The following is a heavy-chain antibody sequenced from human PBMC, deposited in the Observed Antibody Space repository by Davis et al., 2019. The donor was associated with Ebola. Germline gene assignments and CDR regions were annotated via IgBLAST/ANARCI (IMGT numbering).Heavy chain of an antibody. D-gene: IGHD2-2*01. J-gene: IGHJ6*02. CDR2: IYYNGNT. V-gene: IGHV4-59*08. CDR3: ARGLRGGIVVVPAATNYGMDV. CDR1: GGSISPYY. Sequence: SETLSLTCTVSGGSISPYYWSWIRQPPGKGLEWIGYIYYNGNTHYNPSLASRVTISVDTSKNQFSLKLSSVTAADTAVYYCARGLRGGIVVVPAATNYGMDVWGQGTTVTVSS.